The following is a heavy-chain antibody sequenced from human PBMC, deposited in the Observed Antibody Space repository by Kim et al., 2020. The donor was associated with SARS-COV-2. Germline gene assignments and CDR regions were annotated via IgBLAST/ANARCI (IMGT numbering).Heavy chain of an antibody. J-gene: IGHJ6*02. V-gene: IGHV3-15*01. CDR3: TTACTSCEPAGRQWLPYYYYGMDV. CDR1: GFTFSNAW. Sequence: GGSLRLSCAASGFTFSNAWMSWVRQAPGKGLEWVGRIKSKTDGGTTDYAAPVKGRFTISRDDSKNTLYLQMNSLKTEDTAVYYCTTACTSCEPAGRQWLPYYYYGMDVWGQGTTVTVSS. CDR2: IKSKTDGGTT. D-gene: IGHD2-2*01.